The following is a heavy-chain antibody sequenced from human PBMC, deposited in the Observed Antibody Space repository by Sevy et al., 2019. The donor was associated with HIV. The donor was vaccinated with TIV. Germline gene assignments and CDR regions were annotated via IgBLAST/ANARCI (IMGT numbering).Heavy chain of an antibody. CDR2: ISGSGGST. Sequence: GGSLRLSCAASGFTFSSYAMSWVRQAPGKGLEWVSAISGSGGSTYYADSVKGRFTISRDNSKNTLYLQMNSLRAEDTAVSYCAKDRQWELLRLDYWGQGTLVTSPQ. CDR3: AKDRQWELLRLDY. D-gene: IGHD1-26*01. V-gene: IGHV3-23*01. CDR1: GFTFSSYA. J-gene: IGHJ4*02.